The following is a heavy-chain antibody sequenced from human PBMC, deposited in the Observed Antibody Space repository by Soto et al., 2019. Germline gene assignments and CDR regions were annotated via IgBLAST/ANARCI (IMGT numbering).Heavy chain of an antibody. CDR3: AKGGDFYGMDV. V-gene: IGHV3-30*18. Sequence: QVQLLESGGGVVQPGRSLRLSCAASGFTFSSYGIHWVRQAPGRGLEWVAVISSDGSTIYYAESVKGRLTISRDNSKNTLYLQMNSLRAEVTAVYYCAKGGDFYGMDVWGQGTRVTVSS. J-gene: IGHJ6*02. CDR1: GFTFSSYG. CDR2: ISSDGSTI. D-gene: IGHD2-15*01.